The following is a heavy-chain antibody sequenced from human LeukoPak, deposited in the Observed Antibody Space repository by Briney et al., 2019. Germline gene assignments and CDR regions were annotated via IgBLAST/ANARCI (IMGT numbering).Heavy chain of an antibody. CDR2: IKQDGSEK. J-gene: IGHJ4*02. CDR1: GFTFSSYW. V-gene: IGHV3-7*01. CDR3: ANAYVWGSYRSGKQGDY. Sequence: GGSLRLSCAVSGFTFSSYWMSWVRQAPGKGLEWVANIKQDGSEKYYVDSVKGRFTISRDNAKNSLYLQMNSLRAEDTAVYYCANAYVWGSYRSGKQGDYWGQGTLVTVSS. D-gene: IGHD3-16*02.